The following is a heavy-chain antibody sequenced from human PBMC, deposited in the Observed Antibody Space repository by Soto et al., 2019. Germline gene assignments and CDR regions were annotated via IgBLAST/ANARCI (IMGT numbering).Heavy chain of an antibody. V-gene: IGHV4-61*01. Sequence: SETLSLTCTVSGGSVSSGSYYWSWIRQPPGKGLEWIGYIYYSGSTNYNPSLKSRVTISVDTSKNQFSPKLSSVTAADTAVYYCARVDGSKYYYYYGMDVWGQGTTVTVSS. CDR1: GGSVSSGSYY. J-gene: IGHJ6*02. CDR2: IYYSGST. CDR3: ARVDGSKYYYYYGMDV. D-gene: IGHD3-10*01.